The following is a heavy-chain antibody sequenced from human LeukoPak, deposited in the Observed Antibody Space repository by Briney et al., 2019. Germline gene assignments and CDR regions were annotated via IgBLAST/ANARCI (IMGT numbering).Heavy chain of an antibody. CDR2: IYGADNT. CDR1: GFSDSNNY. D-gene: IGHD4-23*01. V-gene: IGHV3-66*01. Sequence: GGSLRLSCAASGFSDSNNYMSWVPQAPGKALEWVSVIYGADNTYYADSVRGRFTVSRDNSKNTVYLQMNSLRAEDTAVYYCARDGGNLRSKVGMDVWGQGTTVTVSS. J-gene: IGHJ6*02. CDR3: ARDGGNLRSKVGMDV.